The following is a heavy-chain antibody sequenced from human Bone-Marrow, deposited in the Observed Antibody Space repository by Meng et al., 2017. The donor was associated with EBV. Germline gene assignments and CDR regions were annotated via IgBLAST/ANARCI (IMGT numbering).Heavy chain of an antibody. CDR2: IAHSGST. V-gene: IGHV4-4*02. J-gene: IGHJ4*02. D-gene: IGHD6-6*01. Sequence: PGLGKSSGTLSLLCAVLGGCISSSTWWSWVRRPPGKGLEWFGEIAHSGSTNYNPSLQSRVTISVDKSKNQFSLKLSSVTAADTAVYYCARYSSSFFDYWGQGTLVTVSS. CDR1: GGCISSSTW. CDR3: ARYSSSFFDY.